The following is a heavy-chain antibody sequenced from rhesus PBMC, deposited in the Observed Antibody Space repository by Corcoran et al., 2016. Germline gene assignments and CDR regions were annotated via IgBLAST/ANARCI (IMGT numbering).Heavy chain of an antibody. CDR2: IPNSGST. Sequence: QVQLQESGPGLVKPSETLSLTCAVSGGSITTGSYYWSWIRQPPGKGLEWIGYIPNSGSTNYNPSLKSRVTISRDTSKNLFSLRLTSVTAADTAVYYCTGFADWDQGVLVTVSS. V-gene: IGHV4-122*02. CDR3: TGFAD. CDR1: GGSITTGSYY. J-gene: IGHJ4*01.